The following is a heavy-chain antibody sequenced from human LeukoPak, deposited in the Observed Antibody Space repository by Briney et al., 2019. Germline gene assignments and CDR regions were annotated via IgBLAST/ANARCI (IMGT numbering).Heavy chain of an antibody. CDR1: GFTFSRYG. V-gene: IGHV3-23*01. Sequence: GGTLRLSCAASGFTFSRYGMSWVRQAPGKWLEWVSAISGSGGRTYYADSVKGRFTISRDNSKNTLYLQMNRLRAEDTAVYYCAKGSRGSCSRTYCYPFDYWGQGTLVTVSS. CDR2: ISGSGGRT. D-gene: IGHD2-2*01. J-gene: IGHJ4*02. CDR3: AKGSRGSCSRTYCYPFDY.